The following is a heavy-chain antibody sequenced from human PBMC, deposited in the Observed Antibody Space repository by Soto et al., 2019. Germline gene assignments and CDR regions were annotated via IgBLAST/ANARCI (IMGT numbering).Heavy chain of an antibody. CDR3: AKSQQWGLPLSGGLDV. CDR2: VVGGGRNT. D-gene: IGHD6-19*01. CDR1: GFTFSTYA. Sequence: EVQLLESGGGSVQSGGSLRLSCGASGFTFSTYAMSWVRQAPGKGLEWVSAVVGGGRNTYYADSVKGRFTISRDNSNNKLYLQMNNLRAGDTAVYYCAKSQQWGLPLSGGLDVWGRGTTVTVSS. J-gene: IGHJ6*02. V-gene: IGHV3-23*01.